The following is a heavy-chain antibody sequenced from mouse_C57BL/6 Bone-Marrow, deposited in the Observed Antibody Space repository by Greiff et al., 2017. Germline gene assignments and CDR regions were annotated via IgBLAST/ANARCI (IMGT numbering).Heavy chain of an antibody. Sequence: EVKLMESGGGLVKPGGSLKLSCAASGFTFSSYAMSWVRQTPERRLEWVATISDGGSYTYYPDNVKGRFTISRDNAKNNLYLQMSHLKSEDTAMYYCAREGITTVVAGDYWGQGTTLTVSS. J-gene: IGHJ2*01. CDR3: AREGITTVVAGDY. CDR1: GFTFSSYA. V-gene: IGHV5-4*01. D-gene: IGHD1-1*01. CDR2: ISDGGSYT.